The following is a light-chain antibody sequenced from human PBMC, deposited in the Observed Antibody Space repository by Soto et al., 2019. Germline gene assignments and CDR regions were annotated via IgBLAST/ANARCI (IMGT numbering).Light chain of an antibody. CDR3: QQRSNWPPIT. CDR1: QSVHNF. Sequence: EVVLTHSPATLSLSPWDIAALSCEASQSVHNFLAWYQQKPGQAPRLLIYGASNRAAGIPARFSGSGSGTDFTLTINSLEPEDFAVYYCQQRSNWPPITFGHGTRLEIK. J-gene: IGKJ5*01. CDR2: GAS. V-gene: IGKV3-11*01.